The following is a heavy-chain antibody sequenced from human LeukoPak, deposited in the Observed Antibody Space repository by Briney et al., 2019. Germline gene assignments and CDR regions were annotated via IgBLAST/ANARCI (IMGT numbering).Heavy chain of an antibody. CDR2: ISYDGSNK. D-gene: IGHD1-26*01. V-gene: IGHV3-30*18. J-gene: IGHJ4*02. CDR1: GFTFSSYG. CDR3: AKDQGNIVGATVY. Sequence: GGSLRLSCAASGFTFSSYGMHWVRQAPGKGLEWVAVISYDGSNKYYADSVKGRFTISRDNSKNTLYLQMNSLRAEDTAVYYCAKDQGNIVGATVYWGQGTLVTVFS.